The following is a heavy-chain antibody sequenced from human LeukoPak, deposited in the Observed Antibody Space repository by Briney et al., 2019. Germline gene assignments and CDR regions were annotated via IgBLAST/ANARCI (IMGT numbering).Heavy chain of an antibody. CDR2: IYHSGST. CDR1: GGSLSSGGYY. Sequence: SQTLSLTCTVFGGSLSSGGYYWSWIRQPPGKGLEWIGYIYHSGSTYYNPSLKSRVTISVDRSKNQFSLELSSVTAADTAVYYCARVVAATLLYFDYWGQGTLVTVSS. V-gene: IGHV4-30-2*01. J-gene: IGHJ4*02. CDR3: ARVVAATLLYFDY. D-gene: IGHD2-15*01.